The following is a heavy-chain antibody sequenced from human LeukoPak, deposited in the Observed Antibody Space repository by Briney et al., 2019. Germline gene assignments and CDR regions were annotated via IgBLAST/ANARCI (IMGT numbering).Heavy chain of an antibody. V-gene: IGHV1-18*01. J-gene: IGHJ4*02. CDR1: GYTFTSYG. Sequence: ASVKVSCKAPGYTFTSYGISWVRQAPGQGLEWMGWISAYNGNTNYAQKLQGRVTMTTDTSTSTAYMELRSLRSDDTAVYYCARRRDSGSLQHFDYWGQGTLVTVSS. CDR2: ISAYNGNT. CDR3: ARRRDSGSLQHFDY. D-gene: IGHD1-26*01.